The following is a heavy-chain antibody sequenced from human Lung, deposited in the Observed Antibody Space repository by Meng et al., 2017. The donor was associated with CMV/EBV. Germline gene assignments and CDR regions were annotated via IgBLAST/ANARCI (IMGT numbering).Heavy chain of an antibody. J-gene: IGHJ1*01. CDR1: SNSIHTHNW. Sequence: VCALSSNSIHTHNWSPWRTQPPGTRVDGIWEIPPKGRSAYTPSLHGRVSMSIDTSTNLFSLNLTSVTAADTAVYHCLRRSGGSVWGQGTLVTVSS. V-gene: IGHV4-55*02. CDR3: LRRSGGSV. D-gene: IGHD3-10*01. CDR2: IPPKGRS.